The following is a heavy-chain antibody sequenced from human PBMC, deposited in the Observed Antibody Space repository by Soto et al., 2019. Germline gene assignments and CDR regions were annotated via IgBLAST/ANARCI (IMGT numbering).Heavy chain of an antibody. CDR3: ARQEVGLRSYYFDY. Sequence: PSETLSLTCTVSGGSISSYYWSWIRQPPGKGLEWIGYIYYSGSTNYNPSLKSRVTISVDTSKNQFSLKLSSVTAADTAVYYCARQEVGLRSYYFDYWGQGTLVTVSS. J-gene: IGHJ4*02. D-gene: IGHD4-17*01. CDR1: GGSISSYY. V-gene: IGHV4-59*08. CDR2: IYYSGST.